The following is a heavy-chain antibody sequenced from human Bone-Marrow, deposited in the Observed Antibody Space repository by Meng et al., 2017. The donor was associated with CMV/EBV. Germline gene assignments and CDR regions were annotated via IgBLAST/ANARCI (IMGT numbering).Heavy chain of an antibody. V-gene: IGHV3-48*04. CDR1: GFTFSSYS. CDR3: ARDYYDSSGYRNWFDP. Sequence: GGSLRLSCAASGFTFSSYSMNWVRQAPGKGLEWVSYISSSGSTIYYADSVKGRFTISRDNAKNTLYLQMNSLRAEDTAVYYCARDYYDSSGYRNWFDPWGQGTLVTVSS. D-gene: IGHD3-22*01. CDR2: ISSSGSTI. J-gene: IGHJ5*02.